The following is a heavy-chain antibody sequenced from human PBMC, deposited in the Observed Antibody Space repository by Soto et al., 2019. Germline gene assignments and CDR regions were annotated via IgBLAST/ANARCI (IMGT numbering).Heavy chain of an antibody. Sequence: EVQLVESGGGVVQPGGSLRLSCATSGFTFSRYWMTWVRQVPGKGLEWVANINQDGTEKYYLASVKGRFTISRDNAKDSLDLQMNALSADDTAVYHCAKAPDGSGREYYCDYWGQGTLVTVSS. V-gene: IGHV3-7*01. CDR2: INQDGTEK. J-gene: IGHJ4*02. CDR1: GFTFSRYW. CDR3: AKAPDGSGREYYCDY. D-gene: IGHD3-10*01.